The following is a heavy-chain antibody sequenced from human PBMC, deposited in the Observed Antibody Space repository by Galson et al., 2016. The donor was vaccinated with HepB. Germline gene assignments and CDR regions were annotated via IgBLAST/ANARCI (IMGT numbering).Heavy chain of an antibody. CDR1: GFTFRNYA. Sequence: SLRLSCAAPGFTFRNYAMNWVRQAPGKGLEWVSAISDSGGYTPYADSVRGRFTISRDNSKNTLYLQMNSLRAEDTAVYYCARVAPSGPLDVWGQGSTVTVSS. CDR3: ARVAPSGPLDV. J-gene: IGHJ6*02. CDR2: ISDSGGYT. V-gene: IGHV3-23*01.